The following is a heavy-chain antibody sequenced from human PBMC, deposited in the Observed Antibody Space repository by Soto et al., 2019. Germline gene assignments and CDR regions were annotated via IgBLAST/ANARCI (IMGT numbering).Heavy chain of an antibody. Sequence: QVQLVQSGAEVKKPGASVKVSCKASGYTFTSYGISWARQAPGQGLEWMGWISAYNGNTNYAQKRQGRVTITTDSTTITAYMELSSLPSDDTAVYYCARDSAAGAPDPWGEAPLVAVSS. D-gene: IGHD6-25*01. J-gene: IGHJ5*02. CDR2: ISAYNGNT. CDR1: GYTFTSYG. CDR3: ARDSAAGAPDP. V-gene: IGHV1-18*01.